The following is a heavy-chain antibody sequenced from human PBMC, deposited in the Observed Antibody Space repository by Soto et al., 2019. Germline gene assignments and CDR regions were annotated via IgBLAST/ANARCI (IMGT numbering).Heavy chain of an antibody. CDR3: ARRVALIITFEDASGAFDI. CDR2: ISSSSSYI. Sequence: EVQLVESGGGLVKPGGSLRLSCAASGFTFSSYSMNWVRQAPGKGLEWVSSISSSSSYIYYADSVKGRFTISRDNAKNSLYLQMNSLRAEDTAVYYCARRVALIITFEDASGAFDIWGQGTMVTVSS. CDR1: GFTFSSYS. J-gene: IGHJ3*02. D-gene: IGHD3-16*01. V-gene: IGHV3-21*01.